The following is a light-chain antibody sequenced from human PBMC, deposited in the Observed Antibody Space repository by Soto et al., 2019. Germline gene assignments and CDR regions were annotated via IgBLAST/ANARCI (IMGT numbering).Light chain of an antibody. J-gene: IGKJ4*01. CDR2: WAS. CDR3: QQYYSTPLS. CDR1: QSVLYRSNNKNY. V-gene: IGKV4-1*01. Sequence: DIVMTQSPASLSVSLGERATSNCKSSQSVLYRSNNKNYFAWYQQKSGQPPKLLFYWASTRESGVPDRFSGSGSGTDFTLTISGLQAEDVAVYYCQQYYSTPLSFGGGTKVDIK.